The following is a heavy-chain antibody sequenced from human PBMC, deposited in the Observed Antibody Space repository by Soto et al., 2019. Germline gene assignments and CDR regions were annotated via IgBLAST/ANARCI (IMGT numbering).Heavy chain of an antibody. V-gene: IGHV3-30-3*01. D-gene: IGHD4-17*01. CDR2: ISYDGSNK. CDR3: ARDGVIRRVYYGDYYYYGMDV. J-gene: IGHJ6*02. Sequence: GGSLRLSCAASGFTFSSYAMHWVRQAPGKGLEWVAVISYDGSNKYYADSVKGRFTISRDNSKNTLYLQMNSLRAEDTAVYYCARDGVIRRVYYGDYYYYGMDVWGQGTTVTVSS. CDR1: GFTFSSYA.